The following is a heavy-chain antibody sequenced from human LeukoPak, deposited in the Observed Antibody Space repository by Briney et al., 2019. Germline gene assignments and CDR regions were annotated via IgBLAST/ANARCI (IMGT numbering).Heavy chain of an antibody. Sequence: GGSLRLSCAASGFTFNGYAMSWVRQAPGKGLEWVSTISPTGAGTYYADSVKGLFTISRDNSKNTLYLQMNSLRAEDTAVYYCARDYGSGSYYPDYWGQGTLVTVSS. V-gene: IGHV3-23*01. CDR3: ARDYGSGSYYPDY. D-gene: IGHD3-10*01. J-gene: IGHJ4*02. CDR2: ISPTGAGT. CDR1: GFTFNGYA.